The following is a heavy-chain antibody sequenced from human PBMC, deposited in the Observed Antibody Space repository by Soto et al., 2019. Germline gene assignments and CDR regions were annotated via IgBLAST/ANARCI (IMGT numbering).Heavy chain of an antibody. D-gene: IGHD6-13*01. J-gene: IGHJ4*02. CDR2: IYYSGST. Sequence: PSETLSLTCTVSGGSISSYYWSWIRQPPGKGLEWIGYIYYSGSTNYNPSLKSRVTISVDTSKNQFSLKLSSVTAADTAVYYCARGYIAAAGTDYFDYWGQGTLVTVSS. CDR3: ARGYIAAAGTDYFDY. CDR1: GGSISSYY. V-gene: IGHV4-59*01.